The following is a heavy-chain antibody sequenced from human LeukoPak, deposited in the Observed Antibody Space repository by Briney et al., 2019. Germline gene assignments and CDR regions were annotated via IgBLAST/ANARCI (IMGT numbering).Heavy chain of an antibody. CDR1: GGSFSGYY. CDR2: INHSGST. J-gene: IGHJ6*03. CDR3: ARRASGYYMDV. V-gene: IGHV4-34*01. D-gene: IGHD6-19*01. Sequence: KASETLSLTCAVYGGSFSGYYWSWIRQPPGKGLEWIGEINHSGSTNYNPSLKSRVTISVDTSKNQFSLKLSSVTAADTAVYYCARRASGYYMDVWGKGTTVTVSS.